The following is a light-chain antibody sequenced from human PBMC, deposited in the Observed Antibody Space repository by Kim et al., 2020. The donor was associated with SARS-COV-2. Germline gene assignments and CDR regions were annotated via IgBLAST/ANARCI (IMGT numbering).Light chain of an antibody. J-gene: IGKJ3*01. CDR1: QSLVYSEGNIF. CDR2: KVS. Sequence: PAALSCRSSQSLVYSEGNIFLNWFHQKPGQSPRRLIYKVSNRDSGVPDSFSGSGSGTDFTLQISRVEAEDVGVYYCMQGTHWPFTFGPGTKVDIK. CDR3: MQGTHWPFT. V-gene: IGKV2-30*01.